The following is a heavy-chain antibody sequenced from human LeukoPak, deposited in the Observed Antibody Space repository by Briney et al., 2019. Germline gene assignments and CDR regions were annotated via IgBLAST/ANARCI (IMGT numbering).Heavy chain of an antibody. CDR3: ATSLEADPYCSSTSCYGSYYYYGMDV. CDR2: IIPIFGTA. J-gene: IGHJ6*02. D-gene: IGHD2-2*01. V-gene: IGHV1-69*01. Sequence: GSSVKVSFKASGGTFSSYAISWVRQAPGQGLEWMGGIIPIFGTANYAQKFQGRVTITADESTSTAYMELSSLRSEDTAVYYCATSLEADPYCSSTSCYGSYYYYGMDVWGQGTTVTVSS. CDR1: GGTFSSYA.